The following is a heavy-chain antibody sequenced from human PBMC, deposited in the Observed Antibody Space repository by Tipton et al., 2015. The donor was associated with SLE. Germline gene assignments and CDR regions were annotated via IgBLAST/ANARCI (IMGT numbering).Heavy chain of an antibody. Sequence: TLSLTCTVSGGSISSGSHYWSWIRQPPGKGLEWIGEINHSGSTNYNPSLKSRVTISVDTSKNQFSLKLSSVTAADTAVYYCARGRFPAAGTAFDIWGQGTMVTVSS. D-gene: IGHD6-13*01. V-gene: IGHV4-61*01. J-gene: IGHJ3*02. CDR1: GGSISSGSHY. CDR2: INHSGST. CDR3: ARGRFPAAGTAFDI.